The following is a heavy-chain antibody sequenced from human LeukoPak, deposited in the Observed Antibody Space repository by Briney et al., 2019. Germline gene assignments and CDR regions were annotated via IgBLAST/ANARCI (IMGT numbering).Heavy chain of an antibody. D-gene: IGHD2-15*01. V-gene: IGHV3-30*18. Sequence: GGSLRLSCAASGFIFSDYGMHWVRQAPGKGLEWVAVISYDGSNKYYADSVKGRFTISRDNSKNTLYLQMNSLRAEDTAVYYCAKDPSQVVALYGMGVWGQGTTVTVSS. J-gene: IGHJ6*02. CDR2: ISYDGSNK. CDR3: AKDPSQVVALYGMGV. CDR1: GFIFSDYG.